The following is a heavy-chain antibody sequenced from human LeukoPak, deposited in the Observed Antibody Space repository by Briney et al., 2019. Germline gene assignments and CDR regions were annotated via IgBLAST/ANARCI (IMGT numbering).Heavy chain of an antibody. D-gene: IGHD3-10*01. Sequence: SVTVSCKASGGTFSSYATSWVRQAPGQGLEWMGGIIPIFGTANYAQKFQGRVTITADESTSTAYMELSSLRSEDTAVYYCARTYYYGSGRYPFDYWGQGTLVTVSS. V-gene: IGHV1-69*13. CDR2: IIPIFGTA. CDR1: GGTFSSYA. CDR3: ARTYYYGSGRYPFDY. J-gene: IGHJ4*02.